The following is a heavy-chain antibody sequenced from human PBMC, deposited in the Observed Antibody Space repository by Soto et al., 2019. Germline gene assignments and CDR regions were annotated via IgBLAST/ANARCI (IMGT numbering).Heavy chain of an antibody. Sequence: QVQLQESGPGLVKPSGTLSLTCDVSGYSISSTYWWSWVRQSPLEGLEWIGEIYPTTGRANYNPSVRRRVTISADSSKNQFSLNLRSVTAADTAVYYCARHVGVTGTRGFDYWGQGIPVSVSS. J-gene: IGHJ4*02. V-gene: IGHV4-4*02. CDR1: GYSISSTYW. CDR3: ARHVGVTGTRGFDY. D-gene: IGHD1-1*01. CDR2: IYPTTGRA.